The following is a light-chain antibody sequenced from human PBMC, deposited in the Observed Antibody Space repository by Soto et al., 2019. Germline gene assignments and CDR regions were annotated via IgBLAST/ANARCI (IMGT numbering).Light chain of an antibody. CDR1: QSVSRN. CDR3: QHYNNWPPEIT. Sequence: EIVMTQSPATLSVSPGERATLSCRASQSVSRNLAWYQQKPGQAPRLLISDASTRATGIPARFSGTGSGTEFTLTISSLQSEDFAVYYCQHYNNWPPEITFGQGTRLE. CDR2: DAS. J-gene: IGKJ5*01. V-gene: IGKV3-15*01.